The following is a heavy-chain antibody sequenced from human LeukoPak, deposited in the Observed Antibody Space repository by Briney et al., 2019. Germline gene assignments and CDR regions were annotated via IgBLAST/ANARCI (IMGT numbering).Heavy chain of an antibody. Sequence: QAGESLRLSCAASGFTFSGYWMSWVRQAPGKGLEWVANIRDDGGKTYYLDSVKGRFTISRGNAKNSVDLQMSSLRAEDTALYYCARTVVEVRGASDVYDIWGQGTMVTVSS. J-gene: IGHJ3*02. D-gene: IGHD2-2*01. CDR1: GFTFSGYW. CDR2: IRDDGGKT. CDR3: ARTVVEVRGASDVYDI. V-gene: IGHV3-7*01.